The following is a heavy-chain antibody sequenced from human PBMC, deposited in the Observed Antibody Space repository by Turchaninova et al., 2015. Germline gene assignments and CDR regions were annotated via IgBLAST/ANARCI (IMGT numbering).Heavy chain of an antibody. J-gene: IGHJ4*02. V-gene: IGHV1-2*06. CDR2: IRPDTGDT. Sequence: QIQLVQSGAEVKTPGASVRVPCRASGYTVTGFYIHWPRQTPGQGLEWMGRIRPDTGDTNYAQKFRGRVTLTSDTSIRTAYMDLTRLRSDDTAVYYCARVIGAATTDFDYWGQGTLVAVSS. CDR1: GYTVTGFY. D-gene: IGHD5-12*01. CDR3: ARVIGAATTDFDY.